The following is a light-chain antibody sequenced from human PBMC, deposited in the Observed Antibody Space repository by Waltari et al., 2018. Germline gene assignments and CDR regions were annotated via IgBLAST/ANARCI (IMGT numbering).Light chain of an antibody. Sequence: DIQVTQSPSTLSALVGDTVTISCRASQNINIWMTWYQQKPGRAPKVVIYKASSLESGVPSRFSGSGSGTDFTLTISSLQPDDCAIYFCQQYGSFPATFGQGTRVDMK. J-gene: IGKJ1*01. CDR1: QNINIW. V-gene: IGKV1-5*03. CDR3: QQYGSFPAT. CDR2: KAS.